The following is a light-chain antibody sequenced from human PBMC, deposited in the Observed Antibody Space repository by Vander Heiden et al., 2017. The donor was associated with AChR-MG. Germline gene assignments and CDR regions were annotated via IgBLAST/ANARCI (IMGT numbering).Light chain of an antibody. Sequence: SFDLSQPASVSVSPGKTATITCSGDELTVQYTYWYRQNSGQSPVLVIDEDTKRTAGITELIAGSNTGNTATLTMSGTQAMDEGNYYGQAWDHSNAIFGGGTKLTVL. CDR2: EDT. V-gene: IGLV3-1*01. J-gene: IGLJ2*01. CDR1: ELTVQY. CDR3: QAWDHSNAI.